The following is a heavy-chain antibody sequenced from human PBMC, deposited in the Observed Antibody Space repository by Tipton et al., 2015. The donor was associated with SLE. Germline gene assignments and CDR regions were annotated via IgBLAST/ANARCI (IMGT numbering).Heavy chain of an antibody. CDR2: IDYSGYT. Sequence: LRLSCTVSGGSSSTDYWSWIRQPPGKGLEWIGSIDYSGYTNYNPSLNSRVTMSLDTSKNKFSLKLSSVTAADTAVYYCARHPNWNYVDYWGQGTLVTVSS. CDR3: ARHPNWNYVDY. J-gene: IGHJ4*02. D-gene: IGHD1-7*01. V-gene: IGHV4-59*01. CDR1: GGSSSTDY.